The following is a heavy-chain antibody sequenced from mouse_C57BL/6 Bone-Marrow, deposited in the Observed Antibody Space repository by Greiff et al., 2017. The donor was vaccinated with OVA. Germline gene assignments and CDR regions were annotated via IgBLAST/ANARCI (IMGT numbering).Heavy chain of an antibody. CDR2: IRNKANGYTT. D-gene: IGHD2-4*01. CDR3: ARYKDDYRYFDV. Sequence: EVKVVESGGGLVQPGGSLSLSCAASGFTFTDYYMSWVRQPPGKALEWLGFIRNKANGYTTEYSASVKGRFTISRDNSQSILYLQMNALRAEDSATYYCARYKDDYRYFDVWGTGTTVTVSS. V-gene: IGHV7-3*01. J-gene: IGHJ1*03. CDR1: GFTFTDYY.